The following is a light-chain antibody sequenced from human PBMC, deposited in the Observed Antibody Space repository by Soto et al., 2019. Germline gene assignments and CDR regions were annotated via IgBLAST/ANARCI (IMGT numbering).Light chain of an antibody. CDR2: GAS. Sequence: EIVMTQSPATLSVSPGERATLSCRASQSVSSDLAWYQQKPGQTPRLLIYGASTRATGIPARVSGSGSGTEFTLTISSLQSGDFAVYYCQQYHNWPPGTFGQGPKVEIK. V-gene: IGKV3-15*01. CDR3: QQYHNWPPGT. J-gene: IGKJ1*01. CDR1: QSVSSD.